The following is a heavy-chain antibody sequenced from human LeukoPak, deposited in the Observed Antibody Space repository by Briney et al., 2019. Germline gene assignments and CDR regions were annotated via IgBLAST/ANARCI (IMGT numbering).Heavy chain of an antibody. D-gene: IGHD6-13*01. CDR1: GYTFTGYY. Sequence: ASVKVSCKASGYTFTGYYMHWVRQAPGQRLEWMGWINAGNGNTKYSQKFQGRVTITRDTSASTAYMELSSLRSEDTAVYYCASLIDGAAAGMGSYFDYWGQGTLVTVSS. CDR2: INAGNGNT. J-gene: IGHJ4*02. V-gene: IGHV1-3*01. CDR3: ASLIDGAAAGMGSYFDY.